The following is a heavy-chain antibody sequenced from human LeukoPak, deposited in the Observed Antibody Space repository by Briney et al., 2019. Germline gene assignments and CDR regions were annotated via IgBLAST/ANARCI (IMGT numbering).Heavy chain of an antibody. J-gene: IGHJ4*02. Sequence: NHGESLKISCKGSGYSFTSYWIGWVRQMPGKGLEWMGIIYPGDSDTRYSPSFQGQVTISADKSISTAYLQWSSLKASDTAMYYCARHKPYYGSGSYVGPFDYWGQGTLVTVSS. V-gene: IGHV5-51*01. CDR2: IYPGDSDT. D-gene: IGHD3-10*01. CDR3: ARHKPYYGSGSYVGPFDY. CDR1: GYSFTSYW.